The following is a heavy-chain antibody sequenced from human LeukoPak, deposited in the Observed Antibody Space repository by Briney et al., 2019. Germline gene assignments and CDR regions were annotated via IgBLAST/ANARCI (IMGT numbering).Heavy chain of an antibody. CDR2: ISWNSGSI. Sequence: QPDKSLRLSCAASGFTLDDYAMHWVRQAPAKGLEWVSGISWNSGSIGYADSVKGRFTISRDNAKNSLYLQMNSLRAEDTALYYCANDMVDDSSAGAFDIWGRGTMVTVSS. V-gene: IGHV3-9*01. D-gene: IGHD3-22*01. CDR1: GFTLDDYA. J-gene: IGHJ3*02. CDR3: ANDMVDDSSAGAFDI.